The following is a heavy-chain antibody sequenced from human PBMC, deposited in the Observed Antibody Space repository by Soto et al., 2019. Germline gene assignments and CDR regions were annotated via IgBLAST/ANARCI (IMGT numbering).Heavy chain of an antibody. J-gene: IGHJ4*02. Sequence: DVRLVESGGGPVQPGMNLRLSCAASGFRFVAYGMHSVRQGPGKGREWVVGISWNSGSIGYAGSVKCRFTISSDNAKKTLYLQMSGLRPEDTALYHCGKDVAAVTRRGFDHWGQGTLVTVSS. CDR3: GKDVAAVTRRGFDH. CDR2: ISWNSGSI. CDR1: GFRFVAYG. V-gene: IGHV3-9*01. D-gene: IGHD4-17*01.